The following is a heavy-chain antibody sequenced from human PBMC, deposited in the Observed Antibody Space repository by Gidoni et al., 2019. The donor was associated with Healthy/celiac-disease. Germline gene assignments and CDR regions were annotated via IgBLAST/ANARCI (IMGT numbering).Heavy chain of an antibody. J-gene: IGHJ6*02. Sequence: EVQLVESGGGLVQPGGSLRISCAASGFTFSSYDMHWVRQATGKGLEWVSAIGTAGDTYYPGSVKGRFTISRENAKNSLYLQMNSLRAGDTAVYYCARGGGGYYYYGMDVWGQGTTVTVSS. D-gene: IGHD3-10*01. CDR3: ARGGGGYYYYGMDV. CDR2: IGTAGDT. V-gene: IGHV3-13*01. CDR1: GFTFSSYD.